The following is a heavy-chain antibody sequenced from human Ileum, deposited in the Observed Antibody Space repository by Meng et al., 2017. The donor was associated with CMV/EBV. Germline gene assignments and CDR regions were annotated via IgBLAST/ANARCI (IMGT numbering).Heavy chain of an antibody. J-gene: IGHJ4*02. CDR1: GGSISSGGYY. V-gene: IGHV4-31*03. CDR3: ARDEAIAAPLDY. Sequence: QVQLPESGPGLVKPSQNLSLTCTVSGGSISSGGYYWNWIRQRPGKGLEWIGYIIYSGSTYYNPSLKSRLSISLDTSKNQFSLKLTSVTAADTAVYYCARDEAIAAPLDYWGQGILVTVSS. CDR2: IIYSGST. D-gene: IGHD6-13*01.